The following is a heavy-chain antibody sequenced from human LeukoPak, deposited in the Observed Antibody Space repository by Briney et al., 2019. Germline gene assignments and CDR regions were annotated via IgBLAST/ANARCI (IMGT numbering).Heavy chain of an antibody. J-gene: IGHJ4*02. CDR3: ARDASYSSGWFDY. CDR2: IYASGTT. D-gene: IGHD6-19*01. Sequence: SETLSLTCSVSGGSISSYYWNWIRQPAGKELEWIGRIYASGTTNYNPSLKRRLTMSVNMSKNQVSLKLSSVTAADTAVYYWARDASYSSGWFDYWGQGTLVTVSS. CDR1: GGSISSYY. V-gene: IGHV4-4*07.